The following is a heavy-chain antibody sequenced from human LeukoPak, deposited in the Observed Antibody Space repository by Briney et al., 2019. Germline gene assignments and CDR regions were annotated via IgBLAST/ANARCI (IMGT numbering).Heavy chain of an antibody. Sequence: GGSLRVSCAASGFTFSSYAMSWVRQAPGKGLEWVSAITPSGGSTYYADSVKGRFTISRDNSKSTLYLQMNSLRAEDTALYYCAKERSSGWPESFFDSWGQGTLVTVSS. CDR1: GFTFSSYA. CDR3: AKERSSGWPESFFDS. D-gene: IGHD6-19*01. J-gene: IGHJ4*02. V-gene: IGHV3-23*01. CDR2: ITPSGGST.